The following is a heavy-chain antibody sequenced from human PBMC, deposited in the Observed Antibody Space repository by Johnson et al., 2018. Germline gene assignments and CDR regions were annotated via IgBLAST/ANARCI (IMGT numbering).Heavy chain of an antibody. D-gene: IGHD3-22*01. CDR1: GFIFNTFA. CDR2: LSYDGTLK. CDR3: AREDISGYYFRH. J-gene: IGHJ1*01. V-gene: IGHV3-30*14. Sequence: QVQLVESGGGVVQPGRSLRLSCVASGFIFNTFAMHWVRQAPGKGLEWVATLSYDGTLKYYTDSVKGRFTISRDNSQNTLWLQMDSLRAEDTAMYYCAREDISGYYFRHWGQGTLVTVSS.